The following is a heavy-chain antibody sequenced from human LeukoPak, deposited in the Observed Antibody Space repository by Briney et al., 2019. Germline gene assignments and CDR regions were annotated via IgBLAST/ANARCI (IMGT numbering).Heavy chain of an antibody. CDR3: ARSRKAAPPFEY. Sequence: GGSLRLSCAASGFTFSSYSMNWVRQAPGKGLEWVSSISSSSSYIYYADSVKGRFTISRDNAKNSLYLQMNSLRAEDTAVYYCARSRKAAPPFEYWGQGTLVTVSS. D-gene: IGHD6-13*01. V-gene: IGHV3-21*01. J-gene: IGHJ4*02. CDR1: GFTFSSYS. CDR2: ISSSSSYI.